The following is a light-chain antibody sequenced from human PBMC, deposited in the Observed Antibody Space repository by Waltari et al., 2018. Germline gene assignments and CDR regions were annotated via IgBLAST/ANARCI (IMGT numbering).Light chain of an antibody. CDR3: QQSSSTPPWT. V-gene: IGKV1-39*01. CDR1: QSISIW. Sequence: DIQMTQSPSSLSASVGDRVTITCRASQSISIWLNWYQQKPGKAPKLLIYSTSRLQSGVPSWFSGSVSGTEFTLTISSLQPEDFATYYCQQSSSTPPWTFGQGTKVEIK. CDR2: STS. J-gene: IGKJ1*01.